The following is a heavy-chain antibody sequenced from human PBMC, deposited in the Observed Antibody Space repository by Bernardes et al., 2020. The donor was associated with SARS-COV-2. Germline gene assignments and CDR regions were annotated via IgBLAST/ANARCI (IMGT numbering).Heavy chain of an antibody. D-gene: IGHD3-22*01. V-gene: IGHV3-11*01. CDR2: ISSSGSTI. J-gene: IGHJ6*02. CDR3: ARGHDSSGYYPNRGGYYYGMDV. Sequence: GSLRLSSAASEVTFSDYYMSWIRQAPGKGLEWVSFISSSGSTIYYADSVKGRFTISRDNAKNSLYLEMNSLTAEDTAVYYCARGHDSSGYYPNRGGYYYGMDVWGQGTTVTVSS. CDR1: EVTFSDYY.